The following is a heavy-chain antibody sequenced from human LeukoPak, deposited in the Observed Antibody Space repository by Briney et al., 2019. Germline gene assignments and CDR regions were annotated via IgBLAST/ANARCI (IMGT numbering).Heavy chain of an antibody. J-gene: IGHJ4*02. CDR1: GFTFSGYE. D-gene: IGHD2-15*01. Sequence: GESLRLSCAASGFTFSGYEMNWVRQAPGKGLEWVSYRTSNGSTRYYADSVKGRFTLSRDNAKNSLYLQMNSLRAEDTAIYYCARESPHCSGVSCVFDYWGQGTLVTVS. CDR2: RTSNGSTR. V-gene: IGHV3-48*03. CDR3: ARESPHCSGVSCVFDY.